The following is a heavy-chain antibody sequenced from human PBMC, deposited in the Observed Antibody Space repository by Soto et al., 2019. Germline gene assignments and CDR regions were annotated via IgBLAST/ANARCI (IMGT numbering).Heavy chain of an antibody. CDR1: GFAFASRG. J-gene: IGHJ4*02. V-gene: IGHV1-18*01. Sequence: GASAKATCKASGFAFASRGSRWVRQAHGQGLEWMGWISAYNGNTNYAQKLQGRVTMTTDTSTSTAYMELRSLRSDDTAVYYCARDRESIPYYFDYWGQGTLVTVSS. CDR2: ISAYNGNT. CDR3: ARDRESIPYYFDY. D-gene: IGHD2-21*01.